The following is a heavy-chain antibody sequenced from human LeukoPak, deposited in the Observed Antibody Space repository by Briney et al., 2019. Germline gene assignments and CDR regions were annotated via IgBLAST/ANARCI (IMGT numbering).Heavy chain of an antibody. CDR1: GFIFSTYT. D-gene: IGHD3-10*01. CDR3: ARAHYYGPGSYGWFDP. CDR2: ISSGGGGT. V-gene: IGHV3-23*01. J-gene: IGHJ5*02. Sequence: GETLRLSCAASGFIFSTYTMNWVRQAPGKGLEWVSAISSGGGGTYYADFVKGRFTISRDNSKNTLYLQMKSLRAEDTAVYYCARAHYYGPGSYGWFDPWGQGTLVTVS.